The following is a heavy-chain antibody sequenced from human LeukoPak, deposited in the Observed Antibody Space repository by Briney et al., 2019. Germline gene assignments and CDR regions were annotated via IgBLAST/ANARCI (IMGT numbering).Heavy chain of an antibody. J-gene: IGHJ5*02. D-gene: IGHD2/OR15-2a*01. CDR2: ISYDGSNK. V-gene: IGHV3-30*14. CDR1: GFTFSSYA. CDR3: AREIGFTDWFDP. Sequence: PGGSLRLSCAASGFTFSSYAMHWVRQAPGKGLEWVAVISYDGSNKYYADSVKGRFTISRDNSKNTLYLQMGSLRAEDMAVYYCAREIGFTDWFDPWGQGTLVTVSS.